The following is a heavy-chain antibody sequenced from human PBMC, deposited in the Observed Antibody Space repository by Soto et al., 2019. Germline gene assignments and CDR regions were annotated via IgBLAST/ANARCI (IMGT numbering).Heavy chain of an antibody. V-gene: IGHV3-48*03. Sequence: GGSLRLSCVASEFTFSSYEMNWVRQAPGKGLEWVSYISTSGSTIYYTDSVKGRFTISRDNAKKSLYLQMNSLRAEDTAVYYCVRFGGAAAGPGDYWGQGTLVTVSS. CDR1: EFTFSSYE. D-gene: IGHD6-13*01. CDR2: ISTSGSTI. CDR3: VRFGGAAAGPGDY. J-gene: IGHJ4*02.